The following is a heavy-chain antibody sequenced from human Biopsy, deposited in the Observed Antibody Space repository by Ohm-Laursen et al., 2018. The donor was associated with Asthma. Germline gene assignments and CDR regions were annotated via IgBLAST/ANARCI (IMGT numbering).Heavy chain of an antibody. D-gene: IGHD1-7*01. J-gene: IGHJ6*02. CDR2: IIPTFGTA. CDR3: ARDPHNSYLASLRTKFNYYYYGMDV. V-gene: IGHV1-69*13. Sequence: SVKASCKASGGTFSSYAISWVRQAPGQGLEWMGGIIPTFGTANYAQKFQGRVTITADESTSTAYMELSSLRSEDTAVYYCARDPHNSYLASLRTKFNYYYYGMDVWGQGTTVTVSS. CDR1: GGTFSSYA.